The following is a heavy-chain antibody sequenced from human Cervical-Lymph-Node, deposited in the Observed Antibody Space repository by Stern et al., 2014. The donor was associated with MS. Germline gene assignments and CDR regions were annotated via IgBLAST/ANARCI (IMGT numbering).Heavy chain of an antibody. CDR1: GFTFSSYW. CDR2: IKSDGSST. V-gene: IGHV3-74*02. J-gene: IGHJ4*02. CDR3: ARVSSSWTFDY. D-gene: IGHD6-13*01. Sequence: EVQLVESGGGLVQPGGSLRLSCTASGFTFSSYWMHWVRQAPGKGLAWVSRIKSDGSSTTYADSVKGRFTISRDNAKGTLYLQMSSLRAEDTAVYYCARVSSSWTFDYWGQGTLVTVSS.